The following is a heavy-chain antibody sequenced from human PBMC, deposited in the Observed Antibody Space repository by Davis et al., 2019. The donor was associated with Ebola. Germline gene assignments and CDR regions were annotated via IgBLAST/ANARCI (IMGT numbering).Heavy chain of an antibody. J-gene: IGHJ4*02. CDR2: IHSTGTT. CDR1: GLSVNSNY. V-gene: IGHV3-66*01. Sequence: GESLKISCAVSGLSVNSNYINWVRQSPGKGLEWVSVIHSTGTTYYADSVKGRSTISRDDFANTIYLQMDNLRAEDTAIYYCARFDYWGQGTLVTVSS. CDR3: ARFDY.